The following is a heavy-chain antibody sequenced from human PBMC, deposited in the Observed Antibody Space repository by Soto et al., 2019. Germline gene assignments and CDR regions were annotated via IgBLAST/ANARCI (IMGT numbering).Heavy chain of an antibody. CDR3: ARWLVVVQYYYYYGMDV. CDR1: GYTLTELS. Sequence: ASVKVSCKVSGYTLTELSMHWVRQAPGKGLEWMGGFDPEDGETIYAQKFQGRVTMTKDTSTDTAYMKLSSLRSDDTAVYYCARWLVVVQYYYYYGMDVWGQGTTVTVSS. CDR2: FDPEDGET. D-gene: IGHD3-22*01. J-gene: IGHJ6*02. V-gene: IGHV1-24*01.